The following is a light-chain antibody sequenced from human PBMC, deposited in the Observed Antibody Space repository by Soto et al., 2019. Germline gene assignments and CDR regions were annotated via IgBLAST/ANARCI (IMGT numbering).Light chain of an antibody. J-gene: IGKJ1*01. V-gene: IGKV1-5*01. CDR2: DAS. CDR1: QSISSW. Sequence: DIPMTQSPSTLSASVGDRVTISCRASQSISSWLAWYQQKPGKAPKLLIYDASSLESGVPSRSSGSGSGTEFTLTISSLQPDDFATYYCQQYNSYSGTFGQGTNVDIK. CDR3: QQYNSYSGT.